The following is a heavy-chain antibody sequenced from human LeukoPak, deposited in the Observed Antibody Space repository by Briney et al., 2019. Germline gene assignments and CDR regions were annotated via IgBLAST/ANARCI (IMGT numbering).Heavy chain of an antibody. CDR3: ARSGGCSSTSCKGYFDY. CDR2: IRYDGSNK. D-gene: IGHD2-2*01. J-gene: IGHJ4*02. Sequence: PGGSLRLSCAASGFTFSSYGMHWVRQAPGKGLEWVAFIRYDGSNKYYADSVKGRFTISRDNSKNTLYLQMNSLRAEDTAVYYCARSGGCSSTSCKGYFDYWGQGTLVTVSS. V-gene: IGHV3-30*02. CDR1: GFTFSSYG.